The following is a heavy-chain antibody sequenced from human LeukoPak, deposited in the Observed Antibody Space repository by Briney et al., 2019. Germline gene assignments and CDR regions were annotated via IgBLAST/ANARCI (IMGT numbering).Heavy chain of an antibody. Sequence: SETLSLTCAVYGGSFSGYYWSWIRQPPGKGLEWIGEINHSGSTNYNPSLKSRVTISVATSKNQFSLKLSSVTAADTAVYYCARFQRGGSGSWYYYYYGMDVWGQGTMVTVSS. CDR2: INHSGST. J-gene: IGHJ6*02. CDR1: GGSFSGYY. CDR3: ARFQRGGSGSWYYYYYGMDV. V-gene: IGHV4-34*01. D-gene: IGHD3-10*01.